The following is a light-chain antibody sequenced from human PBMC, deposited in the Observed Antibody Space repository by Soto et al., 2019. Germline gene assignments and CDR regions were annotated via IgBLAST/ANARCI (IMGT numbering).Light chain of an antibody. V-gene: IGLV9-49*01. CDR2: VGTVGIVG. CDR3: GSDLVSWSNSVV. Sequence: QPVLTQPPSASASLGASVTLTCTLSSAYSHNKVDWYQQRPGKGPRFVMRVGTVGIVGSKGDGIPDRFSVLGSGLNRYLTIKNIQEEDESDYYCGSDLVSWSNSVVFGGGTKLTVL. CDR1: SAYSHNK. J-gene: IGLJ2*01.